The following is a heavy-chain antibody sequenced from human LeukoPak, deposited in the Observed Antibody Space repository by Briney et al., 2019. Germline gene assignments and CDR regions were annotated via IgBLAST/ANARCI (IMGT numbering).Heavy chain of an antibody. D-gene: IGHD3-10*01. Sequence: SETLSLTCSVSGGPLSTYTWSWVRQSPGKGLEWIGYIYHGGTTNYSPSLKSRATISAHTARNQFSLRLRSVTAADTALYYCARNTGVGSGMQYWGQGTLVSVSS. V-gene: IGHV4-59*01. J-gene: IGHJ4*02. CDR3: ARNTGVGSGMQY. CDR2: IYHGGTT. CDR1: GGPLSTYT.